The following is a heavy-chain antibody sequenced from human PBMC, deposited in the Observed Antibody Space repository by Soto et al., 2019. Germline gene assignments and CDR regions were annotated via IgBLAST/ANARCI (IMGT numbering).Heavy chain of an antibody. Sequence: GGSLRLSCAAYGFTFSTYSMNWVRQAPGRGLEWVAAISYNGSFKYYADSVKGRFTISRDNSKNTLYLQMNSLRAEDTAVYYCARDLRCTNGVCGTWFDPWGQGTLVTVSS. CDR2: ISYNGSFK. V-gene: IGHV3-30*03. CDR3: ARDLRCTNGVCGTWFDP. CDR1: GFTFSTYS. D-gene: IGHD2-8*01. J-gene: IGHJ5*02.